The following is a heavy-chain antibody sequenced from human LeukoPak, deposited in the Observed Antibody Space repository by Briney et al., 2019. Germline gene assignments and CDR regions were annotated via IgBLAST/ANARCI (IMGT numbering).Heavy chain of an antibody. CDR1: GGAFSGYY. Sequence: PSETLSLTCAVYGGAFSGYYWSWIRQPPGKGLEWIGYIYTSGSTNYNPSLKSRVTISVDTSKNQFSLKLSSVTAADTAVYYCARHVADILTGNAPFDPWGQGTLVTVSS. V-gene: IGHV4-4*09. CDR2: IYTSGST. CDR3: ARHVADILTGNAPFDP. J-gene: IGHJ5*02. D-gene: IGHD3-9*01.